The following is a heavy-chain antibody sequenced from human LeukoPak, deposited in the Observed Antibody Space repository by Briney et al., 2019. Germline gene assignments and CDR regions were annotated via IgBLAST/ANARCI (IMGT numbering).Heavy chain of an antibody. V-gene: IGHV4-30-2*01. CDR1: GGSITSDTYY. D-gene: IGHD3-3*01. J-gene: IGHJ4*02. Sequence: SETLSLTCGVSGGSITSDTYYWSWIRQPPGKGLEWIGYNLHSGSSYYNPSLNSRVTISIDTSKNQFSLKLNSVTAADTAVYYCAKTRNFWSAYFDYWGQGTLVTVSS. CDR3: AKTRNFWSAYFDY. CDR2: NLHSGSS.